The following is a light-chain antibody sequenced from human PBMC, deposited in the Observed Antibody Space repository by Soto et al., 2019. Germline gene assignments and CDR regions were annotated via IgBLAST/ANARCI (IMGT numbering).Light chain of an antibody. CDR3: QSYNVWRFS. Sequence: EIVMTQSPAALSVSPGERVTLSCRASESLSTYLAWYQHKPGQAPRLLIYGASTKPSCIPARFSGSGSATDFTLTISSLQSEDFAGYSCQSYNVWRFSFGQGTNVEIK. CDR1: ESLSTY. V-gene: IGKV3-15*01. J-gene: IGKJ2*01. CDR2: GAS.